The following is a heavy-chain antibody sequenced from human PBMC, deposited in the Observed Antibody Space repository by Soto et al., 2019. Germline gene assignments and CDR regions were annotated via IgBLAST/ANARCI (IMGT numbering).Heavy chain of an antibody. CDR2: IYGDDDK. V-gene: IGHV2-5*02. D-gene: IGHD3-10*01. J-gene: IGHJ4*02. CDR1: GFSLRSSGVG. Sequence: QITLKESGPTLVKPTQTLTLTCTFSGFSLRSSGVGVGWIRQPPGKALEWLALIYGDDDKRYSPSLESRLTITKDTSKNQVVLTMTNMYPVDTATYYCVHRRTSRGSGTLDFDYWGQGTLVTVSS. CDR3: VHRRTSRGSGTLDFDY.